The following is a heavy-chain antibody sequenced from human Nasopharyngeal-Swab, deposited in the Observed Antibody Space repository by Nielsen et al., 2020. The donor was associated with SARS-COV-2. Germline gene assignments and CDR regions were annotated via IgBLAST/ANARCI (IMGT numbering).Heavy chain of an antibody. D-gene: IGHD3-10*01. J-gene: IGHJ3*02. CDR2: ISSSGSTI. CDR3: ARVFDYYAPFDI. Sequence: GGSLRLSCAASGFTFSSYEMNWVRQAPGKGLEWVSYISSSGSTIYYADSVKGRFTISRDNAKNSLYLQVNSLRAEDTAVYYCARVFDYYAPFDIWGQGTMVTVSS. V-gene: IGHV3-48*03. CDR1: GFTFSSYE.